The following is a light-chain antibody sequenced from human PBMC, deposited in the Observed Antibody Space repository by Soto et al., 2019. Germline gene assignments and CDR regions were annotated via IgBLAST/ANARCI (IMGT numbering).Light chain of an antibody. CDR1: QSIHSY. CDR3: QQSYSTPSIT. Sequence: DIQMTQSPSSLSASVGDRVTITCRASQSIHSYLNWYQQKPGKAPKLLIYAASRLQSGVPSRFSGSGSGTDFTLTISSLQPEDFATYYCQQSYSTPSITFGQGTRLEIK. J-gene: IGKJ5*01. CDR2: AAS. V-gene: IGKV1-39*01.